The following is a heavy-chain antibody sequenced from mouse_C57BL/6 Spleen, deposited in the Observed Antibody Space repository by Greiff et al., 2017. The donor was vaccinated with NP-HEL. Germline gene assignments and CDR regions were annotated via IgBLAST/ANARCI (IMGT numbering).Heavy chain of an antibody. CDR3: ARPYDYGAWFAY. J-gene: IGHJ3*01. CDR1: GFTFSSYG. V-gene: IGHV5-6*02. D-gene: IGHD2-4*01. Sequence: DVKLVESGGDLVKPGGSLKLSCAASGFTFSSYGMSWVRKTPDKRLEWVATISSGGSYTYYPDSVKGRFTISRDNAKNTLYLQMSSLKSEDTAMYYCARPYDYGAWFAYWGQGTLVTVSA. CDR2: ISSGGSYT.